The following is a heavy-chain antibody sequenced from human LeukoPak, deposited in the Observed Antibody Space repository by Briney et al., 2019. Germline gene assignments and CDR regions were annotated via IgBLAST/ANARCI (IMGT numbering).Heavy chain of an antibody. CDR3: ARLDYYGSGVDY. CDR2: MYYSGIS. CDR1: GGSISSRSYY. D-gene: IGHD3-10*01. Sequence: SETLSLTCTVSGGSISSRSYYWGWIRQPPGKGLEWIGSMYYSGISYYNPSLKSRVTISVDMSKNQFSLKLSSVTAADTAVYYCARLDYYGSGVDYWGQGTLVTVSS. J-gene: IGHJ4*02. V-gene: IGHV4-39*01.